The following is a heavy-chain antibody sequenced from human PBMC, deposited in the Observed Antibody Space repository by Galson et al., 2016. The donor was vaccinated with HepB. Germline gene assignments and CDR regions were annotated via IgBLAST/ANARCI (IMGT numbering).Heavy chain of an antibody. CDR1: GFTFSSFA. CDR3: AKEGWFGELLYGHFDF. V-gene: IGHV3-23*01. D-gene: IGHD3-10*01. CDR2: ISGRGDRI. Sequence: SLRLSCAASGFTFSSFAMSWVRRVPGKGLEWVSAISGRGDRIRYAESVKGRLIISRDNSKNTLDVEMKSLRVEDTAVYYCAKEGWFGELLYGHFDFWGQGTLATVSS. J-gene: IGHJ4*02.